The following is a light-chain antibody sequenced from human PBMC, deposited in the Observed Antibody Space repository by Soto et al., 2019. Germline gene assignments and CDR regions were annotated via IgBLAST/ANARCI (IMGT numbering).Light chain of an antibody. CDR2: AAS. J-gene: IGKJ3*01. Sequence: DIQMTQSPSSLSASVGDRVTITCRASQSISSYLNWYQQKPGKAPKLLIYAASSLQSGVPSRFSGSGSGTDFTLTISCLQSEDFATYYCQQYYSYPRVTFGPGTKVDIK. CDR1: QSISSY. CDR3: QQYYSYPRVT. V-gene: IGKV1-39*01.